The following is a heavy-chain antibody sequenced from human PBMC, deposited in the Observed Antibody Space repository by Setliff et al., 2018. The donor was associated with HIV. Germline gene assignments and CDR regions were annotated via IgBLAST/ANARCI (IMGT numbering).Heavy chain of an antibody. J-gene: IGHJ4*02. D-gene: IGHD5-12*01. CDR2: IFHSAST. CDR3: ARRGAYGYDYFDY. CDR1: GYSISSGYY. V-gene: IGHV4-38-2*01. Sequence: SETLSLTCAVSGYSISSGYYWGWIRQPPGKGLEWIGSIFHSASTTYNPSLKSRVTISIDTSKNQFSLKLTSVTAADTAAYYCARRGAYGYDYFDYWGPGTLVTVSS.